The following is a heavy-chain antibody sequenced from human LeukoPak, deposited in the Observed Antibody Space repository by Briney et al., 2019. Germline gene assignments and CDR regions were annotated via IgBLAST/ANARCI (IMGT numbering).Heavy chain of an antibody. V-gene: IGHV3-9*01. CDR3: AKARSYDSSGYYFYFDY. J-gene: IGHJ4*02. D-gene: IGHD3-22*01. CDR2: ISWNSGSI. Sequence: GGSLRLSCAASGFTFDDYAMPWVRQAPGKGLEWVSGISWNSGSIGYADSVKGRFTISRDNAKNSLYLQMNSLRAEDTALYYCAKARSYDSSGYYFYFDYWGQGTLVTVSS. CDR1: GFTFDDYA.